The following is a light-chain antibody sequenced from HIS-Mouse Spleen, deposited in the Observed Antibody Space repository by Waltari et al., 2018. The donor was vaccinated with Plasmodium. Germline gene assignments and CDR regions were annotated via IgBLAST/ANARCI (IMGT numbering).Light chain of an antibody. Sequence: SYELTQPPSASVSPGPTASMTCSGVKVGDKYASWYQQKPGQSPVLVIYQDSKRPSGTPERFSGSNSGNTATLTISGTQAMDEADYYCQAWDSSTVVFGGGTKLTVL. CDR2: QDS. V-gene: IGLV3-1*01. CDR3: QAWDSSTVV. CDR1: KVGDKY. J-gene: IGLJ2*01.